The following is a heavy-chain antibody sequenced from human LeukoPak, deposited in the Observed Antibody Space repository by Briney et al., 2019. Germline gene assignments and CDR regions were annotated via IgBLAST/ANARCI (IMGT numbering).Heavy chain of an antibody. V-gene: IGHV1-46*01. CDR3: ARGRWGATFSLDY. CDR1: GYTFTNHY. J-gene: IGHJ4*02. Sequence: ASVKVSCKASGYTFTNHYMHWVRQAPGRGLEWMGMINPSGGSTSYPQKFQGRFTMTRDTSTTTVHMELSSLTLEDTAVYYCARGRWGATFSLDYWGQGSLVTVSS. CDR2: INPSGGST. D-gene: IGHD4-23*01.